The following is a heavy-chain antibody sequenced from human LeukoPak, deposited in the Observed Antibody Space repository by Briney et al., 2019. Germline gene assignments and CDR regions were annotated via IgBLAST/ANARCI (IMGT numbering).Heavy chain of an antibody. V-gene: IGHV4-31*03. CDR1: GGSLSSGGYY. J-gene: IGHJ4*02. CDR2: IYYSGST. D-gene: IGHD3-22*01. Sequence: SQTLSLTCTVSGGSLSSGGYYWRWLRQHPGRGLEWIGYIYYSGSTYYNPSLKSRVPISVDTSKNQFSLKLSSVTAADTAGYYCARSDSSGYWLDCWGQGTLVTVSS. CDR3: ARSDSSGYWLDC.